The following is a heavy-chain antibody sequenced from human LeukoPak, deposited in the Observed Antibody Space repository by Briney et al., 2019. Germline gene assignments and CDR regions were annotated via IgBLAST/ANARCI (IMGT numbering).Heavy chain of an antibody. V-gene: IGHV4-34*01. CDR2: INHSGST. Sequence: SETLSLTCAVYGGSFSGYYWSWIRQPPGKGLEWIGEINHSGSTNYNPSLKGRVTISVGTSKNQFSLKLSSVTAADTAVYYCARGGIAVAGTGWFDPWGQGTLVTVSS. CDR1: GGSFSGYY. CDR3: ARGGIAVAGTGWFDP. D-gene: IGHD6-19*01. J-gene: IGHJ5*02.